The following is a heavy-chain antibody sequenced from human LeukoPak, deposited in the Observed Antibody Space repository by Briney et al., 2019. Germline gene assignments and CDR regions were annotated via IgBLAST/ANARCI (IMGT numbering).Heavy chain of an antibody. CDR3: AKDAQPRSRWFDP. V-gene: IGHV3-74*01. CDR2: INSDGSIR. Sequence: GGSLRLSCAASGFTFSNYWMHWVRQAPGKGLVWVSRINSDGSIRSYADSVKGRFTISRDNAKNTLYLQMNTLRAEDTAMYYCAKDAQPRSRWFDPWGQGTLVTVSS. D-gene: IGHD3-16*01. CDR1: GFTFSNYW. J-gene: IGHJ5*02.